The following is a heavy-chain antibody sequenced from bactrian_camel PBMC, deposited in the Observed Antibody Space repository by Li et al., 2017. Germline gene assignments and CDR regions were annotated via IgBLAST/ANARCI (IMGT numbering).Heavy chain of an antibody. CDR3: AATDRLCTTTFLERFQY. Sequence: HVQLVESGGGSVQAGGSLRLSCGASGYTYCTQDMSWYRQAPGKQREFVSGIDSDGNTRYADSVKGRFTISQDNAKNTVYLQMNSLKPDDTAMYYCAATDRLCTTTFLERFQYWGQGTQVTVS. V-gene: IGHV3S53*01. CDR2: IDSDGNT. CDR1: GYTYCTQD. D-gene: IGHD2*01. J-gene: IGHJ4*01.